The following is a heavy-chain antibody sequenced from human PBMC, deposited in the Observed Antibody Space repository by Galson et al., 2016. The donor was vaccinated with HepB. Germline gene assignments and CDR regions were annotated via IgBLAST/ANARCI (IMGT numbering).Heavy chain of an antibody. CDR2: IYYGGSP. D-gene: IGHD3-10*02. CDR3: ARDDRCSGDGLDV. Sequence: TLSLTCTVSGVSIRSAGYYWSWIRQFPGMDLEWIGYIYYGGSPFYNPSLKTRVTLSLDTSKSQFSLKVTSVTVADTAVYYCARDDRCSGDGLDVWGQGTLVSVSS. CDR1: GVSIRSAGYY. V-gene: IGHV4-31*03. J-gene: IGHJ3*01.